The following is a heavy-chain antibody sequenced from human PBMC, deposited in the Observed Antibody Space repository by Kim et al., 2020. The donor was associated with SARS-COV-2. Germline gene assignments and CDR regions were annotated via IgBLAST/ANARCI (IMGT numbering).Heavy chain of an antibody. CDR1: GFTVSSNY. V-gene: IGHV3-66*01. Sequence: GGSLRLSCAASGFTVSSNYMSWVRQAPGKGLEWVSVIYSGGSTYYADSVKGRFTISRDNSKNTLYLQMNSLRAEDTAVYYCARDRWEYCSGGSCYSDHYYYGMDVWGQGTTVTVSS. J-gene: IGHJ6*02. D-gene: IGHD2-15*01. CDR2: IYSGGST. CDR3: ARDRWEYCSGGSCYSDHYYYGMDV.